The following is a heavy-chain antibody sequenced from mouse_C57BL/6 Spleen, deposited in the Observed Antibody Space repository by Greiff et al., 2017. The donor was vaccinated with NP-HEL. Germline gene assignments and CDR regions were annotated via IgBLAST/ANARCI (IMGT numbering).Heavy chain of an antibody. CDR3: TTLGLFDY. J-gene: IGHJ2*01. CDR2: IDPENGDT. Sequence: EVKLMESGAELVRPGASVKLSCTASGFNIKDDYMHWVKQRPEQGLEWIGWIDPENGDTEYASKFQGKATITADTSSNTAYLQLSSLTSEDTAVYYCTTLGLFDYWGQGTTLTVSS. D-gene: IGHD3-3*01. CDR1: GFNIKDDY. V-gene: IGHV14-4*01.